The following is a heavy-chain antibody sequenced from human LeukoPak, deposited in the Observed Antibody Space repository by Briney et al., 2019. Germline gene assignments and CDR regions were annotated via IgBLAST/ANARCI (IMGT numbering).Heavy chain of an antibody. D-gene: IGHD4-23*01. CDR3: ARVMVTADYYYYMDV. V-gene: IGHV1-2*02. CDR2: INPNSGGT. J-gene: IGHJ6*03. CDR1: GYTFTGYY. Sequence: ASVKVSCKASGYTFTGYYMHWVRQAPGQGLEWMGWINPNSGGTNYAQKFQGRVAMTRDTSISTAYMELSRLGSDDTAVYYCARVMVTADYYYYMDVWGKGTTVTASS.